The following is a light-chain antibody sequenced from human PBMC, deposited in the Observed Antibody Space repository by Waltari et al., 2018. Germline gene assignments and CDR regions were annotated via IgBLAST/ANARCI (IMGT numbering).Light chain of an antibody. CDR2: DDS. CDR3: QVWDSTSNFRV. CDR1: NIEPRG. J-gene: IGLJ3*02. Sequence: SYVLTQPPSVSVAPGKTAQITWGGTNIEPRGAPWYRQVPGQAPGLGVYDDSDRPSGIPDRFSGAHSGNTATLTIIRVEGGDEADYYCQVWDSTSNFRVFGGGTKLTVL. V-gene: IGLV3-21*03.